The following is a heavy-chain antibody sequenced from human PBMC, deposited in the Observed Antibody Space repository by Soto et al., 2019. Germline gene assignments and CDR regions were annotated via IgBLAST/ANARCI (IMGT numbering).Heavy chain of an antibody. J-gene: IGHJ5*02. Sequence: SVKVSCKASGGTFSSYAISWVRQAPGQGLEWMGGIIPIFGTANYAQKFQGRVTITADKSTSTAYMGLSSLRSEDTAVYYCARVVPAAPPGNWFDPWGQGTLVTVSS. D-gene: IGHD2-2*01. V-gene: IGHV1-69*06. CDR3: ARVVPAAPPGNWFDP. CDR2: IIPIFGTA. CDR1: GGTFSSYA.